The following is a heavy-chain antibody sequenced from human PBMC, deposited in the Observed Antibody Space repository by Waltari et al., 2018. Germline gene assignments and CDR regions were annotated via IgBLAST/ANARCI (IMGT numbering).Heavy chain of an antibody. Sequence: QLQLQESGPGLVKPSEPLSLTYTVSGGSISSYNYFWGWIRQPTGKGLEWIGNIFHSGSTYYNPSLKSRVTISVDTSKNQFSLKLSSVTAADTAVYYCATGGRPDYWGQGTLVTVSS. CDR2: IFHSGST. CDR3: ATGGRPDY. V-gene: IGHV4-39*01. CDR1: GGSISSYNYF. J-gene: IGHJ4*02. D-gene: IGHD2-8*02.